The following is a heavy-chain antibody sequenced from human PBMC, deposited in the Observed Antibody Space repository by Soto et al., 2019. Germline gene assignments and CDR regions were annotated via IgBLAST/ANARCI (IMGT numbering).Heavy chain of an antibody. V-gene: IGHV1-3*01. Sequence: AASVKVSCKASGYTFTSYAIHWVRQAPGQRLEWMGWINAGNGNTKYSQKFQGRVTITRDTSASTAYMELSSLRSEDTAVYYCARDPGYSYGYNWGQGTLVTVSS. D-gene: IGHD5-18*01. CDR2: INAGNGNT. J-gene: IGHJ4*02. CDR1: GYTFTSYA. CDR3: ARDPGYSYGYN.